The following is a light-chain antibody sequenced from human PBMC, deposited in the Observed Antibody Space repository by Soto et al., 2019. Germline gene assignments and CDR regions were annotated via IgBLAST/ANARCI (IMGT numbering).Light chain of an antibody. CDR3: QQYNSYSRT. CDR1: QSISNW. V-gene: IGKV1-5*01. J-gene: IGKJ1*01. CDR2: DAS. Sequence: DIQMTQSPSTLSASVGDTVTVTCRASQSISNWLAWYQQKPGKAPNLLIYDASSLDSGVPSRFSGSGSGTEFILTISSLQPDDFATYYCQQYNSYSRTFGQGTKVDIK.